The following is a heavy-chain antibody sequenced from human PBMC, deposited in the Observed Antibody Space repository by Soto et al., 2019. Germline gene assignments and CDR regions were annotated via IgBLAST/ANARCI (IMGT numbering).Heavy chain of an antibody. V-gene: IGHV3-23*01. D-gene: IGHD1-26*01. CDR2: ISGSGGST. J-gene: IGHJ4*02. Sequence: EVQLLESGGGLVQPGGSLRLSCAASGFTFSSYAMSWVRQAPGQGLEWVSAISGSGGSTYYADSVKGRFTISRDNSKNTLYLQMNSLRAEDTAVYYCSKDLSPGRYRYFDYWGQGTLVTVSS. CDR1: GFTFSSYA. CDR3: SKDLSPGRYRYFDY.